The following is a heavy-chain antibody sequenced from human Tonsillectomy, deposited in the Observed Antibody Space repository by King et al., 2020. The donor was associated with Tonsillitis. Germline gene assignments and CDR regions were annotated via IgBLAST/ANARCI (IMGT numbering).Heavy chain of an antibody. CDR3: TRRSSL. CDR2: IHTRANGGTI. V-gene: IGHV3-15*01. D-gene: IGHD2-2*01. J-gene: IGHJ4*02. CDR1: GFTFSDAW. Sequence: VQLVESGGGLVKPGGSLRLSCAASGFTFSDAWMSWIRQAPGKGLEWVGRIHTRANGGTIDYAAPGKDRFTISRDDSKNTLYLQMNSLRPDDTAVYYCTRRSSLGGQGTLVTVSS.